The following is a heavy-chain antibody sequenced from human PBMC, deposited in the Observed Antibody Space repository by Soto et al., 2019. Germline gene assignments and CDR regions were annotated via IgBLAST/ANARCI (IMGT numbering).Heavy chain of an antibody. V-gene: IGHV1-69*12. CDR1: GGTFRSYA. CDR3: AGGMRYDTLMG. D-gene: IGHD1-20*01. J-gene: IGHJ4*02. Sequence: QVQLVQSRAEVKKPGSSVTVSCKASGGTFRSYAIVWVRKAPGQGLEWMGGIISIFGTLNNAQKFQGRVSITADESTGTAYLELSSLRSDDTAVYYCAGGMRYDTLMGWGQGTLVTVSS. CDR2: IISIFGTL.